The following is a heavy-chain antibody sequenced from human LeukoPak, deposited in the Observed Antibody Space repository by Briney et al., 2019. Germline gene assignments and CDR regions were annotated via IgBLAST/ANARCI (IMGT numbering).Heavy chain of an antibody. V-gene: IGHV1-2*04. CDR3: ARDWVAAAVPYYYYYGMDV. CDR1: GYTFTGYY. CDR2: INPNSGGT. Sequence: VASVKVSCKASGYTFTGYYMHWVRQAPGQGLEWMGWINPNSGGTNYAQKFQGWVTMTRDTSISTAYMELSRLRSDDTAVYYCARDWVAAAVPYYYYYGMDVWGQGATVTVSS. J-gene: IGHJ6*02. D-gene: IGHD6-13*01.